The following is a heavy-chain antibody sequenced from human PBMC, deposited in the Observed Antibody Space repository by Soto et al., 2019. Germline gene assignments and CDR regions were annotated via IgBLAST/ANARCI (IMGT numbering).Heavy chain of an antibody. V-gene: IGHV2-5*02. CDR3: ARRRDEGYFQH. J-gene: IGHJ1*01. CDR1: GFSLSTSGVG. Sequence: QITLKESGPTLVKPTQTLTLTCTFSGFSLSTSGVGVGWIRQPPGKALEWLALIYWDDDKRYSPSLKSRLTINKDTSKNQVVLTMTNMDPVDTATYYCARRRDEGYFQHWGQGTLVTVSS. CDR2: IYWDDDK.